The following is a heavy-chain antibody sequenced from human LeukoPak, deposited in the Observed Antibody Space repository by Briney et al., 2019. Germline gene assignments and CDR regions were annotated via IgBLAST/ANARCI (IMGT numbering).Heavy chain of an antibody. Sequence: GGSLRLSCAASGFTFSSYAISWVRQAPGKGLEWVSAISGSSGSTYYADSVKGRFTISRDNSKNTLYLQMNSLRAEDTAVYYCAKGDYASGFDPWGQGTLVTVSS. D-gene: IGHD4-17*01. J-gene: IGHJ5*02. CDR1: GFTFSSYA. CDR3: AKGDYASGFDP. V-gene: IGHV3-23*01. CDR2: ISGSSGST.